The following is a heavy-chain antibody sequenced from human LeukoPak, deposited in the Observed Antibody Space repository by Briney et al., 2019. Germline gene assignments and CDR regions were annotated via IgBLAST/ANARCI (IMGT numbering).Heavy chain of an antibody. J-gene: IGHJ4*02. CDR3: ARHWRTYYYGSGSEGGYFDY. Sequence: PSETLSLTCAVSGGSISSGAYSWSWIRQPPRKGLEWIGYVYYSGGTYYNPSLKSRVTISVDTSKNQFSLKLSSVTAADTAVYYCARHWRTYYYGSGSEGGYFDYWGQGTLVTVSS. D-gene: IGHD3-10*01. CDR2: VYYSGGT. CDR1: GGSISSGAYS. V-gene: IGHV4-30-4*07.